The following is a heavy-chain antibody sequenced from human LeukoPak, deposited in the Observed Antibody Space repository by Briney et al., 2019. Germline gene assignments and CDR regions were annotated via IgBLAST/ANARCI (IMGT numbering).Heavy chain of an antibody. CDR2: ISYDGTNK. CDR1: GFTFSNYA. V-gene: IGHV3-30*04. D-gene: IGHD2-21*02. J-gene: IGHJ6*02. CDR3: ARVPLTYCGGDCPPEFGMDV. Sequence: RTGGSLRLSCAASGFTFSNYAMHWVRQAPGKGLEWVTIISYDGTNKYYADSVEGRFTISRDNSKNTLYLQMDSLRAEDTAVYYCARVPLTYCGGDCPPEFGMDVWGQGTTVTVSS.